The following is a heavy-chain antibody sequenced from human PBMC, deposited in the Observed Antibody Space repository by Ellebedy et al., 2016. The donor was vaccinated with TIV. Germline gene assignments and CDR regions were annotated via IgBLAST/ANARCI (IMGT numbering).Heavy chain of an antibody. CDR1: GFTFSSYA. Sequence: PGGSLRLSCAASGFTFSSYAMSWVRQAPGQGLEWVSGINGNGVSTAYADSVEGRFTISRDNSKDTLFLQMNSLRVEDTAVYYCARARCSNTDCHIPGYWGQGTLVTVSS. D-gene: IGHD4-11*01. CDR2: INGNGVST. V-gene: IGHV3-23*01. J-gene: IGHJ4*02. CDR3: ARARCSNTDCHIPGY.